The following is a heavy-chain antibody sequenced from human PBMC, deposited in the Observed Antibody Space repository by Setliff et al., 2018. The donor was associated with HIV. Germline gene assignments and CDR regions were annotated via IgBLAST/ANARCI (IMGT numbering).Heavy chain of an antibody. D-gene: IGHD3-10*01. Sequence: SETLSLTCTVSGGSFSSYHWSWIRHRAGKGLEWIGHIYASGSTKYDPSLESRVTMSVDTSRTQFSLKLRSVTAADTAVYYCARVGASGVPSTMDYYYYMDVWGKGTTVTVSS. CDR2: IYASGST. CDR3: ARVGASGVPSTMDYYYYMDV. V-gene: IGHV4-4*07. CDR1: GGSFSSYH. J-gene: IGHJ6*03.